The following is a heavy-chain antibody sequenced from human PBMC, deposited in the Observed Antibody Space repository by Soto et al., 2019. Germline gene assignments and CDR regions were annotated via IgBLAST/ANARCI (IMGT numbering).Heavy chain of an antibody. Sequence: QITLKESGPTLVKPTQTLTLTCTFSGFSLASPGVGVGWIRQPPGEALECLALIYWDDDKRYSPSLRSRLTISKDTTKNQVVLTLTNMDPVDTATYFCAHRNDYGGYGGGFGYWGQGTLVTVSS. J-gene: IGHJ4*02. CDR1: GFSLASPGVG. V-gene: IGHV2-5*02. CDR2: IYWDDDK. CDR3: AHRNDYGGYGGGFGY. D-gene: IGHD4-17*01.